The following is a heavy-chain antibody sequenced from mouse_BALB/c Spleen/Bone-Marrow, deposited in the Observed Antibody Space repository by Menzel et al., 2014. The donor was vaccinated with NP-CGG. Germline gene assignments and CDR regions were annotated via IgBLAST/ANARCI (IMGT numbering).Heavy chain of an antibody. Sequence: LQQSGSELVRPGASVKVSCKASGYTFTSYWMHWVRQRPGQGLEWIGNIYPGSGSNNYDEKFKSKATLTVDTSSSTAYMQLSSLTSEDSAVYYFTRGDLRYAMDYWGQGTSVTVSS. CDR1: GYTFTSYW. V-gene: IGHV1S22*01. CDR2: IYPGSGSN. D-gene: IGHD6-1*01. J-gene: IGHJ4*01. CDR3: TRGDLRYAMDY.